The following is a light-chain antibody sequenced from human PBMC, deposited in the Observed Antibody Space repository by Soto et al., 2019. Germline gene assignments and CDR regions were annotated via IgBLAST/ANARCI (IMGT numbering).Light chain of an antibody. Sequence: EIVLTQSPGTLSLSPGERATLSCRASQSVSSSYLAWYQQKPGQAPRLLIYGASSRATGIPDRFSGSGSETDFTLTISRLEPDDFAVYYCQQYGSSLFTFGPGTKVDIK. CDR3: QQYGSSLFT. V-gene: IGKV3-20*01. CDR1: QSVSSSY. J-gene: IGKJ3*01. CDR2: GAS.